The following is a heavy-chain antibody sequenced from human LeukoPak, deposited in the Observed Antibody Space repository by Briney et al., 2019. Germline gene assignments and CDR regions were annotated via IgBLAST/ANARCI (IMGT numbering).Heavy chain of an antibody. J-gene: IGHJ3*02. D-gene: IGHD3-10*01. Sequence: SETLSLTSPVSGGSTSSRNYYWGWIRQPPGKGLEWIGSIYYSGSTYYNPSLKSRVTISEDTSKNQFSLKLSSVTAADTAVYYCTFNLGSGSYAFDIWGQGTMVTVSS. CDR3: TFNLGSGSYAFDI. CDR2: IYYSGST. CDR1: GGSTSSRNYY. V-gene: IGHV4-39*07.